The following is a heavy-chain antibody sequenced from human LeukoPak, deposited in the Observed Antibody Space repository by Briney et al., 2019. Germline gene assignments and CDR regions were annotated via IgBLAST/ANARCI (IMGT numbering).Heavy chain of an antibody. D-gene: IGHD6-13*01. CDR1: GYTFTEYY. Sequence: GASVKVSCKASGYTFTEYYIHWLRQAPGQGLEWMGWVTPSTGDTFYAQNFRGRVTMTRDTSISTAYMQLGGLKSDDTAVYYCARDIAPSGSWWLDYWGQGTLVSVSS. J-gene: IGHJ4*02. CDR2: VTPSTGDT. CDR3: ARDIAPSGSWWLDY. V-gene: IGHV1-2*02.